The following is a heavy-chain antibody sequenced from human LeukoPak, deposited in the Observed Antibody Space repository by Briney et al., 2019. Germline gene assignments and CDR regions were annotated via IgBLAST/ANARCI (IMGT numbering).Heavy chain of an antibody. J-gene: IGHJ4*02. CDR3: ARDPGIAAAGTSFDY. CDR2: INPNSGGT. Sequence: ASVKVSCKASGYTFTGYYMHWVRQAPGQGLEWMGWINPNSGGTNYAQKFQGRVTMTRDTSISTAYMELSSLRSEDTAVYYCARDPGIAAAGTSFDYWGQGTLVTVSS. D-gene: IGHD6-13*01. CDR1: GYTFTGYY. V-gene: IGHV1-2*02.